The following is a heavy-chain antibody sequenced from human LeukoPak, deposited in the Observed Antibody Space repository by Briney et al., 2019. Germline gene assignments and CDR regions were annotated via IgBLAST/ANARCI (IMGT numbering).Heavy chain of an antibody. CDR1: GFTFSSYA. CDR3: ASSYDSSGYYYVY. Sequence: GGSLRLSCAASGFTFSSYAMSWVRQAPGKGLEWVSGISWSSGSIGYADSVKGRFTISRDNAKNSLYLQMNSLRAEDTALYYCASSYDSSGYYYVYWGQGTLVTVSS. D-gene: IGHD3-22*01. J-gene: IGHJ4*02. V-gene: IGHV3-9*01. CDR2: ISWSSGSI.